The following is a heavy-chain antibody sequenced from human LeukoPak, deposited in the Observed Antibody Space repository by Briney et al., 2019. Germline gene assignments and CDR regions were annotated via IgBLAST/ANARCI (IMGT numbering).Heavy chain of an antibody. CDR3: ARGVAAGYDY. D-gene: IGHD3-9*01. V-gene: IGHV1-8*01. Sequence: ASVKVSCKASGYTFTTLDINCVRQATGQGLEWMGWMNPNSGITAYAQKFQGRVTMTRSTSISTAYMELTSLTSEDTAVYYCARGVAAGYDYWGQGTLVTVSS. J-gene: IGHJ4*02. CDR2: MNPNSGIT. CDR1: GYTFTTLD.